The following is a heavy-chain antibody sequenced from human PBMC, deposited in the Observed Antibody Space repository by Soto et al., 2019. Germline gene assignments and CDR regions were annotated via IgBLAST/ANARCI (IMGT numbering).Heavy chain of an antibody. V-gene: IGHV3-23*01. CDR1: GFTFSSYA. Sequence: GGSLRLSCAASGFTFSSYAMSWVRQAPGKGLEWVSAISGSGGSTYYADSVQGRFTISRDNSKNTLYLQMNRLSAEDRAVYYCAKDHPGIEAAYLPWGYYGMDVWGQGTTVTVSS. D-gene: IGHD6-13*01. J-gene: IGHJ6*02. CDR2: ISGSGGST. CDR3: AKDHPGIEAAYLPWGYYGMDV.